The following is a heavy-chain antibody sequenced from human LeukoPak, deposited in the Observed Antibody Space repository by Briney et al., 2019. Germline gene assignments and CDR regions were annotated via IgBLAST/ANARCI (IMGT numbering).Heavy chain of an antibody. V-gene: IGHV1-8*01. Sequence: ASVTVSCKASGYTFTSYDINWVRQATGQGLEWTGWMNPNSGNTGYAQKFQGRVTMTRNTSISTAYMELSSLRSEDTAVYYCARGGLIGHSSSFFDYWGQGTLVTVSS. CDR2: MNPNSGNT. D-gene: IGHD6-13*01. J-gene: IGHJ4*02. CDR1: GYTFTSYD. CDR3: ARGGLIGHSSSFFDY.